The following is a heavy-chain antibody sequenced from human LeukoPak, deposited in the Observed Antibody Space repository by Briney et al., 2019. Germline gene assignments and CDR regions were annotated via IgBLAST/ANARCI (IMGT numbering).Heavy chain of an antibody. CDR1: GFTFSSYS. V-gene: IGHV3-66*01. CDR2: IYSGGST. D-gene: IGHD1-20*01. Sequence: GGSLRLSCVASGFTFSSYSMTWVRQAPGKGLEWVSVIYSGGSTYYADSVKGRFTISRDNSKNTLYLQMNSLRAEDTAVYYCAVNWSYWGQGTLVTVSS. CDR3: AVNWSY. J-gene: IGHJ4*02.